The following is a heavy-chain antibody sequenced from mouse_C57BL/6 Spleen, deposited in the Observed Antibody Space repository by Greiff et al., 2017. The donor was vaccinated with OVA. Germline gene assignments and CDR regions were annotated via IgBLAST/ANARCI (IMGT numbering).Heavy chain of an antibody. CDR2: INPNNGGT. CDR3: ARWGNPYYAMDY. J-gene: IGHJ4*01. V-gene: IGHV1-26*01. CDR1: GYTFTDYY. Sequence: EVQLQQSGPELVKPGASVKISCKASGYTFTDYYMNWVKQSHGKSLEWIGDINPNNGGTSYNQKFKGKATLTVDKSSSTAYMELRSLTSEDSAVYYCARWGNPYYAMDYWGQGTSVTVSS.